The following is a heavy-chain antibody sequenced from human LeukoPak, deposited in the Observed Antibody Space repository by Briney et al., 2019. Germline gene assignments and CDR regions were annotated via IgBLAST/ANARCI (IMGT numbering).Heavy chain of an antibody. Sequence: PGGSLRLSCAASGFTFSSYWMNWVRQAPGKGLEWVANIKQDGSEKYYVDPVKGRFTISRDNAKNSLYLQMNSLRAEDTALYYCAKDLGSPALYSSRILVGYFDYWGQGTLVTVSS. D-gene: IGHD6-13*01. CDR2: IKQDGSEK. CDR1: GFTFSSYW. V-gene: IGHV3-7*03. J-gene: IGHJ4*02. CDR3: AKDLGSPALYSSRILVGYFDY.